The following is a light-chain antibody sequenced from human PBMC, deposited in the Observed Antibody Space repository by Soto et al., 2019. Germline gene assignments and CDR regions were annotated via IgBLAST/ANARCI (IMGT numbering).Light chain of an antibody. CDR3: QQYDSYPIT. J-gene: IGKJ5*01. CDR2: GTS. CDR1: QGIRNL. V-gene: IGKV1D-16*01. Sequence: DIQMTQSPSSLSASVGDRVTITCRASQGIRNLLVWYQQKPEKAPKSLIYGTSNLESGVPSRFSGSGSGTDYTLTISSLQPEDFATYHCQQYDSYPITFGQGTRLEI.